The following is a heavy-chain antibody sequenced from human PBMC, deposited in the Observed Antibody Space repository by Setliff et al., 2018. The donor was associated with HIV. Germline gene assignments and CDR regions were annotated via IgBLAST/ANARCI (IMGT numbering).Heavy chain of an antibody. V-gene: IGHV4-39*07. J-gene: IGHJ3*01. CDR3: ARDFCSGGGCPLGNAFDL. Sequence: SETLSLTCTVSGGSISSHYWGWIRQPPGKGLEWIGGIYYSGSTYYNPSLKSRVTISVDTSKNQFSLKLSSVTAADTAVYYCARDFCSGGGCPLGNAFDLWGQGTMVTVS. D-gene: IGHD2-15*01. CDR2: IYYSGST. CDR1: GGSISSHY.